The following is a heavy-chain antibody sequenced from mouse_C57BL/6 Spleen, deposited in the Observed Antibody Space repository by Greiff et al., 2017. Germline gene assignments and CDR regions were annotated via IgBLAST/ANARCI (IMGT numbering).Heavy chain of an antibody. CDR3: AKGSYYYGSSPYYAMDY. CDR2: IDPNSGGT. J-gene: IGHJ4*01. Sequence: VQLQQPGAELVKPGASVKLSCKASGYTFTSYWMHWVKQRPGRGLEWIGRIDPNSGGTKYNEKFKSKATLTVDKPSSTAYMQLSSLTSEDSAVYYCAKGSYYYGSSPYYAMDYWGQGTSVTVSS. V-gene: IGHV1-72*01. D-gene: IGHD1-1*01. CDR1: GYTFTSYW.